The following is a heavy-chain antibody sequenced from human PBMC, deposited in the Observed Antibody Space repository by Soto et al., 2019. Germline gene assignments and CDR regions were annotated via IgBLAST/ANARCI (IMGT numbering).Heavy chain of an antibody. CDR3: ASAIIWFGELAG. V-gene: IGHV4-30-4*01. CDR1: GGSISSGDYY. D-gene: IGHD3-10*01. Sequence: QVQLQESGPGLVKPSQTLSLTCTVSGGSISSGDYYWRWMRQPPGKCLEWIGYTYYSGSTYYNPSLKSRVTISVDTSKNQFSLELSSVTAADTAVYYCASAIIWFGELAGWGRGTLVTVSS. CDR2: TYYSGST. J-gene: IGHJ4*02.